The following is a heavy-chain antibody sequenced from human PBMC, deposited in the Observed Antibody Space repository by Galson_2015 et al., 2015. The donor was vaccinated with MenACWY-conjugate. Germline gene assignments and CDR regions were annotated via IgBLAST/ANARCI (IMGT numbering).Heavy chain of an antibody. CDR2: ITSTGDST. Sequence: SLRLSCAASEFTFNNYAMHWVRQAPGKGLEYVSAITSTGDSTYYADSVKGRFTIYRDNSKNTLYLQMSSLRADDTAVYYCVKDTSMRGWYAFDYWGQGTLVTVSS. D-gene: IGHD6-19*01. CDR3: VKDTSMRGWYAFDY. CDR1: EFTFNNYA. V-gene: IGHV3-64D*08. J-gene: IGHJ4*02.